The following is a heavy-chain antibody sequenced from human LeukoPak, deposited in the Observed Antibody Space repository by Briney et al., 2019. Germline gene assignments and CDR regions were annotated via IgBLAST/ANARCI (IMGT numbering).Heavy chain of an antibody. V-gene: IGHV3-66*01. D-gene: IGHD3-22*01. CDR3: AKSPMIVVVMTAPDY. Sequence: PGGSLRLSCAASGFSISGNYMTWVRQAPGKGLEWVSVIYSGGNTYYADSVKGRFTVSRDNSKNTLYLQMNSLRAEDTAVYYCAKSPMIVVVMTAPDYWGQGTLVIVSS. J-gene: IGHJ4*02. CDR2: IYSGGNT. CDR1: GFSISGNY.